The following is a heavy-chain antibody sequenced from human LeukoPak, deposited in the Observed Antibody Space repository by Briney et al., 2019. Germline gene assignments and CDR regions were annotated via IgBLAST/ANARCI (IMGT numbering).Heavy chain of an antibody. CDR2: FYNTGST. Sequence: PPETLSLTCAVSGGSITNYYWRWIRRTPREGLGWSGYFYNTGSTNSNPSLTPSLKSRVTISVDTAKNKFSLRLNSVTAADTDLYYCSRRPPGYCSSSTTCNWRYLDVWGKGTTVTVSS. D-gene: IGHD2-2*01. CDR3: SRRPPGYCSSSTTCNWRYLDV. J-gene: IGHJ6*03. V-gene: IGHV4-59*01. CDR1: GGSITNYY.